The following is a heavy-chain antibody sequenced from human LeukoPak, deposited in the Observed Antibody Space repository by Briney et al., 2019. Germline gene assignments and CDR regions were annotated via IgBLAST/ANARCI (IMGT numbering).Heavy chain of an antibody. CDR3: ARAPSEIGGDYPEYFRH. Sequence: GGSLRLSCAASGFTFSTYWMHWVRQAPGKGLVWVSRIKSDGSTNYADSVKGPFTISTDNANITLSLQMNSLRPEDTGVYYCARAPSEIGGDYPEYFRHWGQGTLVTVSS. V-gene: IGHV3-74*01. D-gene: IGHD2-21*01. CDR2: IKSDGST. CDR1: GFTFSTYW. J-gene: IGHJ1*01.